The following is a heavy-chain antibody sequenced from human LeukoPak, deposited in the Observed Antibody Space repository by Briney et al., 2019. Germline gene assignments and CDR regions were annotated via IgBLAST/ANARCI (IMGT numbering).Heavy chain of an antibody. J-gene: IGHJ3*02. CDR1: GGSISSYY. CDR3: ARPMGDAFDI. Sequence: SETLSLTCTVSGGSISSYYWSWIRQPPGKGLEWIGYIYYSGSTNYNPSLKSRVTISVDTSKNQFSLRLSSVTAADTAVYHCARPMGDAFDIWGQGTMVTVSS. V-gene: IGHV4-59*08. D-gene: IGHD3-10*01. CDR2: IYYSGST.